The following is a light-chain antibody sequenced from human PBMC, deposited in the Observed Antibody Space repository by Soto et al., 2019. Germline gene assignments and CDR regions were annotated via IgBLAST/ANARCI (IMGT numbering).Light chain of an antibody. CDR3: QQYGSSPPIT. J-gene: IGKJ5*01. CDR1: QSVSSSY. V-gene: IGKV3-20*01. CDR2: GAS. Sequence: EIVLTQSPGTLSLSPGERATLSCRASQSVSSSYLAWYQQKPGQAPRLLIYGASSRATGIPDSFSGSGSGTDFPLTISRLETEDFSVYYCQQYGSSPPITFGQGTRLEIK.